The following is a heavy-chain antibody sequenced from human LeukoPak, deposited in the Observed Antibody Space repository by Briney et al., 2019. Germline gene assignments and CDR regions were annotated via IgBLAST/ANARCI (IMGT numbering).Heavy chain of an antibody. V-gene: IGHV1-2*06. J-gene: IGHJ4*02. D-gene: IGHD3-10*01. CDR2: INPNGGGT. Sequence: ASVKVSCKASGYTFTGYYMHWVRQAPGQGLEWMGRINPNGGGTNYAQKFQGRVTMTRDTSISTAYMELSRLRSDDTAVYYCASQYYGSAPNPPLDYWGQGTLVTVSS. CDR3: ASQYYGSAPNPPLDY. CDR1: GYTFTGYY.